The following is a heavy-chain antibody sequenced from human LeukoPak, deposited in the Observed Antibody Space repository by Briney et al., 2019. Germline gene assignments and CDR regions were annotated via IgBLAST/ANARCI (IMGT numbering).Heavy chain of an antibody. D-gene: IGHD3-22*01. CDR3: ARTQYYYDSSGYSY. J-gene: IGHJ4*02. CDR1: GGSISSSNW. Sequence: PSGTLSLTCAVSGGSISSSNWWSWVRQPPGKGLEWIGEIYHSGSTNYNPSLKSRVTISVDTSKNQFSLKLSSVTAADTAVYYCARTQYYYDSSGYSYWGQGTLVTVSS. V-gene: IGHV4-4*02. CDR2: IYHSGST.